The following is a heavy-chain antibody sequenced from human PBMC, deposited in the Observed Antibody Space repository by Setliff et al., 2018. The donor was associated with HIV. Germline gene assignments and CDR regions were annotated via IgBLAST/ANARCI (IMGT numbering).Heavy chain of an antibody. D-gene: IGHD1-7*01. CDR3: GREGEGELPGY. J-gene: IGHJ4*02. Sequence: SETLSLTCTVSGYFISSGYYWGWIRQPRGEGLEWIGNIYRSGSTYYNPSLKSRVTISVDKSKNQFSLKLSSVTAADTAVYYCGREGEGELPGYWGQGTLVTVSS. CDR1: GYFISSGYY. CDR2: IYRSGST. V-gene: IGHV4-38-2*02.